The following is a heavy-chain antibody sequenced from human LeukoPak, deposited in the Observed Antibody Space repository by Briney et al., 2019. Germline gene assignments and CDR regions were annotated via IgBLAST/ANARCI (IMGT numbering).Heavy chain of an antibody. D-gene: IGHD2-15*01. Sequence: GASVKVSCKASGYTFTSYAMNWVRQAPGQGLEWMGWINTNTGNPTYAQGFTGRFVFSLDPSVSTAYLQISSLKAEDTAVYYCARKSVAATPRDIVYQYYSMDVWGKGTTVTVSS. CDR2: INTNTGNP. V-gene: IGHV7-4-1*02. CDR1: GYTFTSYA. CDR3: ARKSVAATPRDIVYQYYSMDV. J-gene: IGHJ6*03.